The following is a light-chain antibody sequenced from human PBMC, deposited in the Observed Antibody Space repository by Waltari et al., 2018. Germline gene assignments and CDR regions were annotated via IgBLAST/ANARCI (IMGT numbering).Light chain of an antibody. CDR2: VIS. V-gene: IGKV1-39*01. J-gene: IGKJ2*01. CDR1: QTINKY. CDR3: QQSDSTPWYT. Sequence: DIQMTQSPSSLSASVGDRVTITCRASQTINKYLNWYQKKPGRAPKVLISVISYLHTGVPSRFSGSGSGTDFTLTISSLQPEDFATYYCQQSDSTPWYTFGQGTKLEIK.